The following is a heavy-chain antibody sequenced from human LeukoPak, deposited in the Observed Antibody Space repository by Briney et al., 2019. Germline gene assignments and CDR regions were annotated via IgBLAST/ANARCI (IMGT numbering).Heavy chain of an antibody. V-gene: IGHV4-61*02. Sequence: SETLSLTCTVSGGSISSGSYYWTWIRQPAGKGLEWIGRVYISGSTNYNPSLKSRVTISVDTSKNHFSLKLSSVTAADTAVYYCARAGIAVAGTGWFDPWGQGTLVTVSS. D-gene: IGHD6-19*01. J-gene: IGHJ5*02. CDR2: VYISGST. CDR3: ARAGIAVAGTGWFDP. CDR1: GGSISSGSYY.